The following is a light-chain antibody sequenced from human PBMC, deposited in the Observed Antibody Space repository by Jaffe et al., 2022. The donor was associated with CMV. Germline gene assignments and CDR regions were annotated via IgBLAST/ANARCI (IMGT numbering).Light chain of an antibody. CDR2: DVS. CDR3: GSYTADSTLV. CDR1: SGDVGGYNY. Sequence: QSALTQPASVSGSPGQSITISCTGTSGDVGGYNYVSWYQQHPGKAPKLMIYDVSNRPSGVSNRFSGSKSDNTASLTISGLQAEDEADYYCGSYTADSTLVFGGGTKLTVL. V-gene: IGLV2-14*01. J-gene: IGLJ2*01.